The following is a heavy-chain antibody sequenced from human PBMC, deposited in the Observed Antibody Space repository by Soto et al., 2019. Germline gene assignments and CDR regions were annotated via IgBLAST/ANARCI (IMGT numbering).Heavy chain of an antibody. J-gene: IGHJ4*02. Sequence: GASVKVSCKASGYTFTGYYMHWARQAPGQGLEWMGWINPNSGGTNYAQKFQGWVTMTRDTSISTAYMELSRLRSDDTAVYYCARTTDIVLVPAAMNGLAYWGQGTLVTVSS. CDR1: GYTFTGYY. D-gene: IGHD2-2*01. CDR2: INPNSGGT. CDR3: ARTTDIVLVPAAMNGLAY. V-gene: IGHV1-2*04.